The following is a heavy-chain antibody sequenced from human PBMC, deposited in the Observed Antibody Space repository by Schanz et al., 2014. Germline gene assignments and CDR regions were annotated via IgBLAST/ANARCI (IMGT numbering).Heavy chain of an antibody. CDR3: ASDCNYFETEAP. CDR1: GFTFNNFN. D-gene: IGHD3-22*01. Sequence: EVQLVESGGGLVKPGGSLRLSCAASGFTFNNFNMNWVRQAPGKGLEWVSSISSSGSTIYYADSGKGRFTIARDNANNSLYLRMNSLRGEDTAVYYCASDCNYFETEAPWGQGTLVTVSS. CDR2: ISSSGSTI. V-gene: IGHV3-21*01. J-gene: IGHJ5*02.